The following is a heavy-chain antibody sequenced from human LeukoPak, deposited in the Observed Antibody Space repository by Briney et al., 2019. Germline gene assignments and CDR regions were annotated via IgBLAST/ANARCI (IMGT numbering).Heavy chain of an antibody. CDR1: GGSISSYY. CDR2: IYYSGST. Sequence: PSETRSLTCIVSGGSISSYYWSWIRQPPGKGLEWIGYIYYSGSTNYNPSLKSRVTTSVDTSKNQFSLKLSSVTAADTAVYYCARAPAQRAIDYWGQGTLVTVSS. CDR3: ARAPAQRAIDY. V-gene: IGHV4-59*01. J-gene: IGHJ4*02.